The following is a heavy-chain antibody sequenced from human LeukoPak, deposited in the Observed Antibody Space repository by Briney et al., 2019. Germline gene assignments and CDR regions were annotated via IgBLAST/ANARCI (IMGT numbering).Heavy chain of an antibody. CDR3: ARAQFLEWFGAFDI. CDR1: GFTFSSYD. D-gene: IGHD3-3*01. J-gene: IGHJ3*02. Sequence: GGSLRLSCAASGFTFSSYDMHWVRQATGKGLEWVSGIGTAGDTYYAGSVKGRFTISRENAKNSLYLQMNSLRAGDTAVYYCARAQFLEWFGAFDIWGQGTMVTVSS. V-gene: IGHV3-13*01. CDR2: IGTAGDT.